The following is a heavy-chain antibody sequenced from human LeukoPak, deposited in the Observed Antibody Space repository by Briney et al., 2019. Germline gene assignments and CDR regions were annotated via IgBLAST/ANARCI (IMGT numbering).Heavy chain of an antibody. V-gene: IGHV3-53*01. CDR1: GFSVSANY. CDR3: AGSITTPGGFDY. Sequence: PGGSLRLSCAASGFSVSANYIIWVRQAPRKGLGWVSVIYGGDKTNYADSVKGRFTISRDSSENTLYLQMNSLRAEDTAVYYCAGSITTPGGFDYWGQGTPVTVSS. J-gene: IGHJ4*02. CDR2: IYGGDKT. D-gene: IGHD6-13*01.